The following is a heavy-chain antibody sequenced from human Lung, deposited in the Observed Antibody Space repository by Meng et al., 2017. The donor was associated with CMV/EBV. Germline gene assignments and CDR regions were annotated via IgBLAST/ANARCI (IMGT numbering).Heavy chain of an antibody. CDR1: GYTFTNYD. D-gene: IGHD6-13*01. J-gene: IGHJ6*02. CDR2: LNPNGANT. Sequence: ASXXVSXKASGYTFTNYDFNWVRRATGQGLEWMGGLNPNGANTGYAQRFTFTRDTSINTAYLELSSLRAEDTALYYCARDLKAAVTSYYYHHGLDVWGQGTTVTVSS. CDR3: ARDLKAAVTSYYYHHGLDV. V-gene: IGHV1-8*03.